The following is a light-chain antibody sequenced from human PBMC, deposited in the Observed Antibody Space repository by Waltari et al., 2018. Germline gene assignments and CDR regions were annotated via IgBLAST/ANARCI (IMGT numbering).Light chain of an antibody. CDR2: KDT. CDR3: HAAADNNWF. Sequence: YDLTQPSSVSVSPGQTATLTCSGDVLAEKYVRWFQQKPGQAPTLILYKDTERPPGIPERFSGSSSGSTVTLTIRGALLEDEADYHCHAAADNNWFFGGGTKLTVL. CDR1: VLAEKY. V-gene: IGLV3-27*01. J-gene: IGLJ2*01.